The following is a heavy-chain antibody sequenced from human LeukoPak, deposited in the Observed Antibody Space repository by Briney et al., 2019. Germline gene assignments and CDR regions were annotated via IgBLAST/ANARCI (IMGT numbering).Heavy chain of an antibody. D-gene: IGHD3-22*01. CDR1: SYSISRGYY. CDR3: AKAPRSSGPRYYFDY. J-gene: IGHJ4*02. V-gene: IGHV3-23*01. Sequence: TSETLSLTCTVSSYSISRGYYWGWIRQSPGKGLEWVSAISGSGGSTYYADSVKGRFTISRDNSKNTLYLQMNSLRAEDTAVYYCAKAPRSSGPRYYFDYWGQGTLVTVSS. CDR2: ISGSGGST.